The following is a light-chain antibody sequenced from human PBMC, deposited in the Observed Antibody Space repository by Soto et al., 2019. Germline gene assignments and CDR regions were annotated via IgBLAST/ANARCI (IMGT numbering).Light chain of an antibody. CDR3: QQYYSYPYT. V-gene: IGKV1-8*01. Sequence: AIRMTQSPSSFSASTGDRVTITCRASPGISSYLAWYQQKPGKAPKRLIYAASTLQSGVPSRLSGSGSGTDFTRTISCLQSEDFATYYWQQYYSYPYTFGQGTKLEIK. CDR1: PGISSY. CDR2: AAS. J-gene: IGKJ2*01.